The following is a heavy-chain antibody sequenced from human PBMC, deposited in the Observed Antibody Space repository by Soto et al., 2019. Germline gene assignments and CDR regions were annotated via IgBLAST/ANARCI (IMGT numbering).Heavy chain of an antibody. CDR1: GFTFSDYY. CDR3: ARRGYCSGGSCYIRLDV. D-gene: IGHD2-15*01. J-gene: IGHJ6*04. CDR2: ISSGGSTI. Sequence: QVQLVESGGGLVKPGGSLRLSCAASGFTFSDYYMTWIRQAPGKGLEWVSYISSGGSTIYYADSVKGRFTISRDNAKNALYLQMKSLSGEDTAVYYCARRGYCSGGSCYIRLDVCVKGTKGTVSS. V-gene: IGHV3-11*01.